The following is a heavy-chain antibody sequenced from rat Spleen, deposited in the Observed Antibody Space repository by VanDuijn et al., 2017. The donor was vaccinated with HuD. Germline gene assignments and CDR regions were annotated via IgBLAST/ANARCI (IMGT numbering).Heavy chain of an antibody. J-gene: IGHJ4*01. CDR2: ITNTGGGST. CDR1: GFTFDNYW. CDR3: AKDKDGGYVMDA. D-gene: IGHD1-11*01. V-gene: IGHV5-31*01. Sequence: EVQLVESGGGLVQSGRSLKLSCVASGFTFDNYWMSWIRQAPGKGLEWVASITNTGGGSTYYPDSVKGRFTISRDNAENTVYLQMNSLRSEDTATYYCAKDKDGGYVMDAWGQGASVTVSS.